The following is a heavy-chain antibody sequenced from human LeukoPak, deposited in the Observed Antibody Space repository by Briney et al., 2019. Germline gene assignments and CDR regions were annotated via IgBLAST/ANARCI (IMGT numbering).Heavy chain of an antibody. Sequence: SETLSLTCTVSGGSISSYYWGWIRQPPGKGLEWIGYIYYSGSTNYNPSLKSRVTISVDTSKNQFSLKLSSVTAADTAVYYCARYCSGGSCAPDAFDIWGQGTMVTVSS. CDR1: GGSISSYY. V-gene: IGHV4-59*08. CDR2: IYYSGST. D-gene: IGHD2-15*01. CDR3: ARYCSGGSCAPDAFDI. J-gene: IGHJ3*02.